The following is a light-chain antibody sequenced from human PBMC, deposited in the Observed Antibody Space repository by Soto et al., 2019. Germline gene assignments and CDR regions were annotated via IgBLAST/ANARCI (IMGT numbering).Light chain of an antibody. Sequence: QMPQSPSSLSASVGDRVTITCQASQDISNYLNWYKQKPGKAPSLLIYEASGLESGVPSRFSGSGSGTEFSLTISSLQPDDSATYYCQQYSSGWTFGQGTKVDIK. V-gene: IGKV1-5*03. J-gene: IGKJ1*01. CDR2: EAS. CDR3: QQYSSGWT. CDR1: QDISNY.